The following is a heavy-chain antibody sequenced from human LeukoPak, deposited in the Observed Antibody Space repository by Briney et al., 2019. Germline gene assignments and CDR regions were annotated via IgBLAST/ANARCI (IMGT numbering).Heavy chain of an antibody. CDR1: GFTLSSYA. J-gene: IGHJ4*02. CDR3: AKGNYDILTGYDY. D-gene: IGHD3-9*01. V-gene: IGHV3-23*01. CDR2: ISGSGGST. Sequence: GGSLRLSCAASGFTLSSYAMSWVRQAPGKGLEWVSAISGSGGSTYYADSVKGRFTIPRDNSKNTLYLQMNSLRAEDTAVYYCAKGNYDILTGYDYWGQGTLVTVSS.